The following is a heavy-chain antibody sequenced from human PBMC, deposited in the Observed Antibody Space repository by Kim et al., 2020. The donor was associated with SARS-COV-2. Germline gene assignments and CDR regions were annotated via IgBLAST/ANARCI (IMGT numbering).Heavy chain of an antibody. V-gene: IGHV1-18*01. CDR3: ARDYSNSGYYYYYYGMDV. CDR2: ISAYNGNT. D-gene: IGHD4-4*01. J-gene: IGHJ6*02. CDR1: GYTFTSYG. Sequence: ASVKVSCKASGYTFTSYGISWVRQAPGQGLEWMGWISAYNGNTNYAQKLQGRVTMTTDTSTSTAYMELGSLRSDDTAVYYCARDYSNSGYYYYYYGMDVWGQGTTVTVSS.